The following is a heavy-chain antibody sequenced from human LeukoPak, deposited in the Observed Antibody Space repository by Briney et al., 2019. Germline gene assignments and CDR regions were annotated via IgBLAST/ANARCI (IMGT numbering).Heavy chain of an antibody. D-gene: IGHD2-15*01. CDR1: GFTFSNYF. CDR2: IGGSGGAT. CDR3: AKVDWRSDCSAGSCPN. V-gene: IGHV3-23*01. Sequence: GGSLRLSCAVSGFTFSNYFFNWVRQAPGKGLEWVSGIGGSGGATYYADSVKGRFTISRDNSRNTLYLQINSLRAEDTAVYYCAKVDWRSDCSAGSCPNWGQGTLVTVSS. J-gene: IGHJ4*02.